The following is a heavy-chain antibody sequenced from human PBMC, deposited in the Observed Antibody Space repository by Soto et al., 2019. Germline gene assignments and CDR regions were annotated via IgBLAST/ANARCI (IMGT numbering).Heavy chain of an antibody. CDR2: IYYSGST. D-gene: IGHD3-3*01. J-gene: IGHJ6*02. V-gene: IGHV4-59*01. CDR3: ARDGGPGYYDFWSGYYLSSYYYYGMDV. Sequence: SSETLSLTCTVSGGSISSYYWSWIRQPPGKGLEWIGYIYYSGSTNYNPSLKSRVTISVDTSKNQFSLKLSSVTAADTAVYYCARDGGPGYYDFWSGYYLSSYYYYGMDVWGQGTTVTVSS. CDR1: GGSISSYY.